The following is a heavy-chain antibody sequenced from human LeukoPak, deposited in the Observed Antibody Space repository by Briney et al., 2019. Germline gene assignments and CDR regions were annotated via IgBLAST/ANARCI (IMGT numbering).Heavy chain of an antibody. CDR2: IKQDGSEN. Sequence: PGGSLRLSCVASGFTFSSYWMSWVRQAPGKGLEWVANIKQDGSENFYVDSVKGRFTISRDNAKNSLYLQMNSLRAEDTAVYYCARETPDSSSWTAFDFWGQGTLVTVSS. V-gene: IGHV3-7*01. CDR3: ARETPDSSSWTAFDF. J-gene: IGHJ4*02. CDR1: GFTFSSYW. D-gene: IGHD6-13*01.